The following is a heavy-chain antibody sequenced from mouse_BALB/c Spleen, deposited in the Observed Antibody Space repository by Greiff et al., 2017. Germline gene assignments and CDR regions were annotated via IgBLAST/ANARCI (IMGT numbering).Heavy chain of an antibody. CDR1: GFSLTSYG. CDR2: IWSGGST. CDR3: ATSLVGYYKGYVMDT. J-gene: IGHJ4*01. Sequence: QVQLQQSGPGLVQPSQSLSITCTVSGFSLTSYGVHWVRQSPGKGLEWLGVIWSGGSTDYNAAFISRLSISKDNSKSQVFFKMNSLQDNDTAIYYCATSLVGYYKGYVMDTRGEETSDTVSP. V-gene: IGHV2-2*02. D-gene: IGHD2-3*01.